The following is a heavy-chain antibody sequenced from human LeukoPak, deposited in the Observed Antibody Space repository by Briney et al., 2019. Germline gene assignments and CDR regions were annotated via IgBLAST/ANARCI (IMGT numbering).Heavy chain of an antibody. V-gene: IGHV3-23*01. CDR2: ISGSGGST. Sequence: GGSLRLSCAASGFTFSSYAMSWVRQAPGKGLEWVSAISGSGGSTYYADSVKGRFTISRDNSKNTLYLQMNSLRAEDTAVYYCAKEGGDLYYYYYYIDVWGKGTTVTVSS. CDR1: GFTFSSYA. J-gene: IGHJ6*03. D-gene: IGHD4-17*01. CDR3: AKEGGDLYYYYYYIDV.